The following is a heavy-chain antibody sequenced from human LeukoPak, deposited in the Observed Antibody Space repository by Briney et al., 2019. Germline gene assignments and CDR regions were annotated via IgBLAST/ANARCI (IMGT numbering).Heavy chain of an antibody. D-gene: IGHD3-10*01. CDR3: AKRGQGFDY. J-gene: IGHJ4*02. V-gene: IGHV3-9*01. Sequence: PGGSLRLSCEASGFTFDDYGMHWVRQTPGKGLEWVLGISSDSGSIGYADSVKGRFAISRDNAKNTLYLQMNSLRDEDTALYYCAKRGQGFDYWGQGTLVIVSS. CDR2: ISSDSGSI. CDR1: GFTFDDYG.